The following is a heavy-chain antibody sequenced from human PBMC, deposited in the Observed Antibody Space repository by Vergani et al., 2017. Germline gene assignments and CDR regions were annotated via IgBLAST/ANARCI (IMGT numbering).Heavy chain of an antibody. V-gene: IGHV4-34*01. CDR2: INHSGST. J-gene: IGHJ6*02. Sequence: QVQLQQWGAGLLKPSETLSLTCAVYGGSFSGYYWSWIRQPPGKGLEWIGEINHSGSTNYNPSLKSRVTISVDTSKNQFSLKLSSVTAADTAVYYCARGSSGKLGTYGMDDWGQGTTVTVSS. CDR3: ARGSSGKLGTYGMDD. CDR1: GGSFSGYY. D-gene: IGHD7-27*01.